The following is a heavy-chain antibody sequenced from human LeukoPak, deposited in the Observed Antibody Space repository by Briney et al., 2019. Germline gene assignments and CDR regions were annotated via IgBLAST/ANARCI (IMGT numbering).Heavy chain of an antibody. J-gene: IGHJ4*02. D-gene: IGHD4-17*01. V-gene: IGHV4-39*07. CDR3: ASHYGDYLKLDY. CDR2: IYYSGST. CDR1: GGSISSSSYY. Sequence: PSETLSLTCTVSGGSISSSSYYWGWIRQPPGKGLEWIGSIYYSGSTYYNPSLKSRVTISVDTSKNQFSLKLSSVTAADTAVYYCASHYGDYLKLDYWGQGTLVTVSS.